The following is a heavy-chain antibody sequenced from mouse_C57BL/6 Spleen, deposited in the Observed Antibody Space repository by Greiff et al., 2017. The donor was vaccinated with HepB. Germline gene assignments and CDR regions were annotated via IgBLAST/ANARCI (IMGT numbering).Heavy chain of an antibody. CDR1: GYSITSGYY. J-gene: IGHJ2*01. V-gene: IGHV3-6*01. Sequence: EESGPGLVKPSQSLSLTCSVTGYSITSGYYWNWIRQFPGNKLEWMGYISYDGSNNYNPSLKNRISITRDTSKNQFFLKLNSVTTEDTATYYCARGQSLHFDYWGQGTTLTVSS. CDR2: ISYDGSN. CDR3: ARGQSLHFDY.